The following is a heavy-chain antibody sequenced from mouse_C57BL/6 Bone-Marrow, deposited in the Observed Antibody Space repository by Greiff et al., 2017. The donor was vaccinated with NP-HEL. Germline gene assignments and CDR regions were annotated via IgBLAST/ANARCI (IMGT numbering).Heavy chain of an antibody. CDR1: GYTFTSYG. CDR2: IYPRSGNT. V-gene: IGHV1-81*01. Sequence: VQLQQSGAELARPGASVKLSCKASGYTFTSYGISWVKQRTGQGLEWIGEIYPRSGNTYYNEKFKGKATLTADKSSSTAYMELRSLTSEDSAVYFCARSGGSKAWFAYWGQGTLVTVSA. J-gene: IGHJ3*01. CDR3: ARSGGSKAWFAY. D-gene: IGHD1-1*01.